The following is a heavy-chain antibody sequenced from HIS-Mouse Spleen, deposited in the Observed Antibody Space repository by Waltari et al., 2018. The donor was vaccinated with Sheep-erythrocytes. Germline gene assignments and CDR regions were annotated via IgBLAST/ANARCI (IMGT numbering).Heavy chain of an antibody. D-gene: IGHD6-13*01. J-gene: IGHJ1*01. CDR1: GFPFSSHA. Sequence: QVQLVASGGGVVQPGRSLRLSCAASGFPFSSHAMPWVRQAPGKGLEWVAVISYDGSNKYYADSVKGRFTISRDNSKNTLYLQMNSLRAEDTAVYYCARGAYSSSWYPFQHWGQGTLVTVSS. CDR2: ISYDGSNK. V-gene: IGHV3-30-3*01. CDR3: ARGAYSSSWYPFQH.